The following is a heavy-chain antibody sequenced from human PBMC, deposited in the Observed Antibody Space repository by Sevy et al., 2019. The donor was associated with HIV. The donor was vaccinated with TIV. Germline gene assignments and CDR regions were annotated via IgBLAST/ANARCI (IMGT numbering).Heavy chain of an antibody. CDR3: ARNPVNYGSGSHPFDP. CDR2: IIPIFGTA. Sequence: ASVKVSCKASGGTFSSYAISWVRQAPGQGLEWMGGIIPIFGTANYAQKFQGRVTITADESTSTAYMELSSLRSEDTAVYYCARNPVNYGSGSHPFDPWGQRTLVTVSS. D-gene: IGHD3-10*01. J-gene: IGHJ5*02. V-gene: IGHV1-69*13. CDR1: GGTFSSYA.